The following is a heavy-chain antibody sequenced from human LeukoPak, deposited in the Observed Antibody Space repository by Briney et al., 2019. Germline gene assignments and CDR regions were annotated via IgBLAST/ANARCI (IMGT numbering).Heavy chain of an antibody. CDR3: ARVSHWFDS. J-gene: IGHJ5*01. V-gene: IGHV4-59*01. CDR1: GGSMINSY. Sequence: SETLSLTCTVSGGSMINSYWSWIRQPPGQGLEWVGFIYYSGTPTYSPSLKSRLTMSVDTSKNQFSMKLSSVTAADTAVYYCARVSHWFDSWGQGTLVTVSS. CDR2: IYYSGTP.